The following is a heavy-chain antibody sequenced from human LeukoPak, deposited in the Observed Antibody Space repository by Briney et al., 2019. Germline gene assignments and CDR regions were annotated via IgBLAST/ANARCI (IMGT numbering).Heavy chain of an antibody. Sequence: SETLSLTCTVSGDSINSGSYHWGWIRQPPGKGLEWIGSIQHSGNTYYNPSLKSRLTISVDTSKNQFSLKLNSVTAADTAVYYCARDGSHSGQGTLVTVSS. CDR1: GDSINSGSYH. CDR3: ARDGSH. D-gene: IGHD2-2*03. V-gene: IGHV4-39*02. J-gene: IGHJ4*02. CDR2: IQHSGNT.